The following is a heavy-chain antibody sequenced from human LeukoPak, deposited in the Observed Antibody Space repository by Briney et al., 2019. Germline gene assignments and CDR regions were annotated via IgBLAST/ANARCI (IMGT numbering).Heavy chain of an antibody. CDR1: GGTFSSYA. D-gene: IGHD3-22*01. V-gene: IGHV1-69*05. CDR2: IIPIFVTA. CDR3: ARDVEVVITTGYRAFDI. J-gene: IGHJ3*02. Sequence: SGKVSCMVSGGTFSSYASSGLRQAPGQGLEWVGGIIPIFVTANYEQKFQGRVTITKDESTTTAYMELSSLRSEDTAVYYCARDVEVVITTGYRAFDIWGQGTMVTVSS.